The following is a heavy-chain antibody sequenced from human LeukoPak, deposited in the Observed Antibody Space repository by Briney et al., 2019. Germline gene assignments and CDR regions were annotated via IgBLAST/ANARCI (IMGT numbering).Heavy chain of an antibody. J-gene: IGHJ4*02. CDR1: GFTSSTYA. Sequence: GGSLRLSCAASGFTSSTYAMTWVRQAPGKGLEWVSVICGGDTNTYYAASVKGRFTISRDNSKNTLYLQMNSLRAEDTAVYHCARWARAPAYWGQGTPVTVSS. CDR3: ARWARAPAY. V-gene: IGHV3-23*01. CDR2: ICGGDTNT.